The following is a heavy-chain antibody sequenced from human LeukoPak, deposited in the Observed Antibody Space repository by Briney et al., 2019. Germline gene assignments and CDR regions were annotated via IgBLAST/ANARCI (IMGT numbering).Heavy chain of an antibody. V-gene: IGHV4-38-2*02. CDR3: ARDRYGGNSKGLYYYYYMDV. D-gene: IGHD4-23*01. J-gene: IGHJ6*03. CDR2: FYHSGTT. CDR1: GYSISSGYY. Sequence: SETLSLTCTVSGYSISSGYYWGWIRQPPGKGLEWIGSFYHSGTTYYNPSLKSRVTILVDTSKNHFSLKLSSVTAADTAVYYCARDRYGGNSKGLYYYYYMDVWGKGTTVTISS.